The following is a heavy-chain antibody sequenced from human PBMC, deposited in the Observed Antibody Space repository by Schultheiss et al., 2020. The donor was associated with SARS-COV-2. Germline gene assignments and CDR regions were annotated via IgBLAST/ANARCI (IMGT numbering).Heavy chain of an antibody. CDR1: GYTFTSYG. V-gene: IGHV1-2*04. CDR2: INPNSGGT. Sequence: ASVKVSCKASGYTFTSYGISWVRQAPGQGLEWMGWINPNSGGTNYAQKFQGWVTMTRDTSISTAYMELSRLRSDDTAVYYCARGGSGSYYHYYYGMDVWGQGTTVTVSS. D-gene: IGHD3-10*01. CDR3: ARGGSGSYYHYYYGMDV. J-gene: IGHJ6*02.